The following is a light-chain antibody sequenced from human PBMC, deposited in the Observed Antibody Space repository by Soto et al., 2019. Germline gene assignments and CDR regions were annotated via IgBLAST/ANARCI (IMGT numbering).Light chain of an antibody. J-gene: IGLJ2*01. Sequence: QSVLTQPASVSGSPGQSITISCTGTSSDVGDYNFVSWYQQHPGKAPKFMIYNVTSRPSGISNRFSGSKSGNTASLTISGLQAEDEADYYCNSYTSSRPHVVFGGGTQLTVL. CDR1: SSDVGDYNF. CDR3: NSYTSSRPHVV. CDR2: NVT. V-gene: IGLV2-14*01.